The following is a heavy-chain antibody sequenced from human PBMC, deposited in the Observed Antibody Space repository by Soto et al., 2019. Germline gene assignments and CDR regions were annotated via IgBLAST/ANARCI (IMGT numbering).Heavy chain of an antibody. CDR1: GGSFSGYY. D-gene: IGHD6-25*01. CDR3: AGRSARGYFDY. CDR2: INHSGST. Sequence: SETLSLTCAVYGGSFSGYYWSWIRQPPGKGLEWIGEINHSGSTNYNPSLKSRVTISVDTSKNQFSLKLSSVTAADTAVYYCAGRSARGYFDYWGQGTLVTVS. V-gene: IGHV4-34*01. J-gene: IGHJ4*02.